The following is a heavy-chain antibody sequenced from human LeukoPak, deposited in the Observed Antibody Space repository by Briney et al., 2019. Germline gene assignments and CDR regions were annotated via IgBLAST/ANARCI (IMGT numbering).Heavy chain of an antibody. CDR3: AKAPDYDFWSGLATSFDY. J-gene: IGHJ4*02. Sequence: GRSLRLSCAASGFTFSSYVMHWVRQAPGKGLEWVANIKQDGSAKYYVDSVKGRFTISRDNAKNSLYLQMNTLRGEDTALYYCAKAPDYDFWSGLATSFDYWGQGALVIVSS. D-gene: IGHD3-3*01. CDR1: GFTFSSYV. V-gene: IGHV3-7*03. CDR2: IKQDGSAK.